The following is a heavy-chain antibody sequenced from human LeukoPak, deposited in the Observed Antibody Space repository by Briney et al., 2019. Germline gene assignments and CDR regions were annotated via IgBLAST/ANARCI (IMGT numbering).Heavy chain of an antibody. CDR2: ISGSGGST. Sequence: PGGSLRLSCAASGFTFSSYGMSWVRQAPGKGLEWVSAISGSGGSTYYADSVKGRFTISRDNSKNTLYLQMNSLRAEDTAVYYCAYIPRGYQLPLIDYWGQGTLVTVSS. J-gene: IGHJ4*02. V-gene: IGHV3-23*01. D-gene: IGHD2-2*01. CDR1: GFTFSSYG. CDR3: AYIPRGYQLPLIDY.